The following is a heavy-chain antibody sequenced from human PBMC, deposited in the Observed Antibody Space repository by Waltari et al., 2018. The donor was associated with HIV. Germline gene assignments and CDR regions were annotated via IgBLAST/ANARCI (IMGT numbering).Heavy chain of an antibody. CDR3: TSPGYSSGSFDY. J-gene: IGHJ4*02. D-gene: IGHD6-19*01. Sequence: QVQLQESGPGLVKPSETLSLTCTVSGYSISSGYYWGWIRQPPGKGLEWIGSMYHRGSTYYNPSRKSRVTISIDTSKNQVSLKLYSVTAADTAVYYCTSPGYSSGSFDYWGQGTLVTVSS. V-gene: IGHV4-38-2*02. CDR2: MYHRGST. CDR1: GYSISSGYY.